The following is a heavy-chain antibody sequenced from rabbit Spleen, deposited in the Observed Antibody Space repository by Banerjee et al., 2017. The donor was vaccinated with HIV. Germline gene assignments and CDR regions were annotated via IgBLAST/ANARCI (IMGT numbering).Heavy chain of an antibody. CDR2: INTATAKG. J-gene: IGHJ4*01. V-gene: IGHV1S45*01. D-gene: IGHD1-1*01. CDR1: GFSFSDRDV. CDR3: ARDLVGVIGWNFYL. Sequence: QEQLEESGGGLVKPEGSLTLTCKASGFSFSDRDVMCWVRQAPGKGLEWIACINTATAKGVYASWVNGRFTISKTSSTTVTLRMTSLTAADTATYFCARDLVGVIGWNFYLWGPGTLVTVS.